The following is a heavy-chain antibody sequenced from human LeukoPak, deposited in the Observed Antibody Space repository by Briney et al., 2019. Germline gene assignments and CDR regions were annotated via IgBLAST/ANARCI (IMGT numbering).Heavy chain of an antibody. CDR3: ARDQIYGSGRLDYYGMDV. V-gene: IGHV3-66*01. Sequence: TGGSLRLSCAASGFTVSSNYMSWVRQAPGKGLEWVSVIYSGGSTYYADSVKGRFTISRDNSKNTLSLQMNSLRAEDTAVYYCARDQIYGSGRLDYYGMDVWGQGTTVTVSS. CDR1: GFTVSSNY. J-gene: IGHJ6*02. D-gene: IGHD3-10*01. CDR2: IYSGGST.